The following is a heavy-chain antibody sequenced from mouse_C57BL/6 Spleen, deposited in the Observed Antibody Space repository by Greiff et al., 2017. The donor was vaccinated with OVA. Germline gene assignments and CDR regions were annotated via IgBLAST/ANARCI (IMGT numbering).Heavy chain of an antibody. CDR1: GFTFSSYA. Sequence: EVQGVESGAGLVKPGGSLKLSCAASGFTFSSYAMSWVRQTPEKRLEWVGDISSGGDYIYYADTVKGRFTIARDNARNTLYLQMSRRKSEDTAMYYCTRAPGGAMYYWGQGTSVTVSS. CDR3: TRAPGGAMYY. J-gene: IGHJ4*01. V-gene: IGHV5-9-1*02. CDR2: ISSGGDYI.